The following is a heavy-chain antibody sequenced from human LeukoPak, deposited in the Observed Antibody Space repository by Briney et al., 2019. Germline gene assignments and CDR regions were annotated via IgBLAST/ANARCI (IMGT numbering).Heavy chain of an antibody. D-gene: IGHD1-14*01. CDR3: AGIVSYNLIDY. J-gene: IGHJ4*02. CDR2: IYYSGST. Sequence: KPSETLSLTCTVSGGSISSYYWSWIRQPPGKGLEWIGYIYYSGSTNYNPSLKSRVTISVDTSKNQFSLKLSSVTAADTAVYYCAGIVSYNLIDYWGQGTLVTVSS. V-gene: IGHV4-59*01. CDR1: GGSISSYY.